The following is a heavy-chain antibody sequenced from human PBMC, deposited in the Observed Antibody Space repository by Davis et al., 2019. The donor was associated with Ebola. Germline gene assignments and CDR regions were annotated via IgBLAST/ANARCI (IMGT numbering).Heavy chain of an antibody. CDR1: GVSFSGYY. CDR2: INHSGRT. D-gene: IGHD6-25*01. J-gene: IGHJ6*02. V-gene: IGHV4-34*01. CDR3: ARGGGYGGYGMDV. Sequence: MPSETPSLTCAVYGVSFSGYYWNWIRQPPGKGLEWIGEINHSGRTNYNPSLKSRVTMSVDTSKNQFSLRVRSVTAADMAVYYCARGGGYGGYGMDVWGQGTTVTVSS.